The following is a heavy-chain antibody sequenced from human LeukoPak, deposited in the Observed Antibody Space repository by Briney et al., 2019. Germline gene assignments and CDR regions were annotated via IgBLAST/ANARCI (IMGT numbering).Heavy chain of an antibody. D-gene: IGHD6-19*01. CDR1: GFTFSSYW. V-gene: IGHV3-7*01. J-gene: IGHJ6*02. CDR3: ARGGSSGWYHYYYYYGMDV. Sequence: GGSLRLSCAASGFTFSSYWMSWVRQAPGKGLEWVANIKQDGSEKYYVDSVKGRFTIFRDNAKNSLYLQMSSLRAEDTAVYYCARGGSSGWYHYYYYYGMDVWGQGTTVTVSS. CDR2: IKQDGSEK.